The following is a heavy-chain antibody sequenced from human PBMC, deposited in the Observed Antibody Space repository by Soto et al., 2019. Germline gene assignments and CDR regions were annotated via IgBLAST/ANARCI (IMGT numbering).Heavy chain of an antibody. CDR3: ARDLPNIVATIPPLDY. CDR2: ISSSSSYI. CDR1: GFTFSSYS. Sequence: GGSLRLSCAASGFTFSSYSMNWVRQAPGKGLEWVSSISSSSSYIYYADSVKGRFTISRDNAKNSLYLQMNSLRAEDTAVYYCARDLPNIVATIPPLDYWGQGTLVTVSS. J-gene: IGHJ4*02. V-gene: IGHV3-21*01. D-gene: IGHD5-12*01.